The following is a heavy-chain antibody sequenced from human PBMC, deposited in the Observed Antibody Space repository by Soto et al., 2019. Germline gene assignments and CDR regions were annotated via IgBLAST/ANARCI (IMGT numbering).Heavy chain of an antibody. CDR3: AAGSKSTLNF. CDR2: TYNSGGT. J-gene: IGHJ4*02. Sequence: QMQLQESGSGLVKPSQTLSLTCAVSGASISHGGYSRSWIRQPPGKGLEWIGYTYNSGGTYYNPSLNSRVTIWIDRSKNQFSLTLSSVTAADTAVYYCAAGSKSTLNFWGPGTLVTVSS. D-gene: IGHD3-10*01. V-gene: IGHV4-30-2*01. CDR1: GASISHGGYS.